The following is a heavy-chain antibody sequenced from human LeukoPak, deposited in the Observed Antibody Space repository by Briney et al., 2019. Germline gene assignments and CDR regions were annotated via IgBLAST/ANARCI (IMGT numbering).Heavy chain of an antibody. V-gene: IGHV3-7*01. CDR3: ARDHAYRADY. J-gene: IGHJ4*02. Sequence: HPGGSLRLSCAASGFTFSNDWMCWVRQAPGKGLEWVANINQDESKKYYADSVKGRFTISRDNAKNSLYLQMSSLTAEDTAIYYCARDHAYRADYWGQGTLVTVSS. CDR2: INQDESKK. D-gene: IGHD2-2*01. CDR1: GFTFSNDW.